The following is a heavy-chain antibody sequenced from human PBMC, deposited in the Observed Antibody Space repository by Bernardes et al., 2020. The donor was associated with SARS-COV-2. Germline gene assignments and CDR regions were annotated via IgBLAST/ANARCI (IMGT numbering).Heavy chain of an antibody. CDR2: INPNSGGT. CDR3: ARETNIPYSRAGTGYYYYGMDV. Sequence: ASVKVSCKASGYTFTGHYMLRVRQAPGQGLEWMGWINPNSGGTNHAQKFQGWVTMTRDTSISTAYMELSRLRSDDTAVYYCARETNIPYSRAGTGYYYYGMDVWGQGTTVTVSS. CDR1: GYTFTGHY. V-gene: IGHV1-2*04. J-gene: IGHJ6*02. D-gene: IGHD6-19*01.